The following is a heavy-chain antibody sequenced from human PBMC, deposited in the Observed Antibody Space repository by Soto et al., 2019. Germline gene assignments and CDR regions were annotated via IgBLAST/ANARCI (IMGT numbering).Heavy chain of an antibody. V-gene: IGHV3-11*03. CDR2: ISPGDDVA. CDR3: ARQLVRGVGATSH. J-gene: IGHJ4*02. CDR1: GFTFSDYY. Sequence: QVQLLESGGGLVKPGGSLRLSCVASGFTFSDYYLSWIRQAPGKGLEWVSYISPGDDVAYYGDPGKGCFTISRDNTKTSLYLLMNSLTTDDTAVYYCARQLVRGVGATSHWGQGALVSVSS. D-gene: IGHD1-26*01.